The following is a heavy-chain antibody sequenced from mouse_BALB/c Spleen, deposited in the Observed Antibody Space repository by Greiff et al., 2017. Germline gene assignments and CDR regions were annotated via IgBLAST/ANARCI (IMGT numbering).Heavy chain of an antibody. CDR3: ARSYGSSGNYFDY. J-gene: IGHJ2*01. Sequence: SGAELARPGASVKLSCKASGYTFTSYWMQWVKQRPGQGLEWIGAIYPGDGDTRYTQKFKGKATLTADKSSSTAYMQLSSLASEDSAVYYCARSYGSSGNYFDYWGQGTTLTVSS. CDR1: GYTFTSYW. D-gene: IGHD1-1*01. CDR2: IYPGDGDT. V-gene: IGHV1-87*01.